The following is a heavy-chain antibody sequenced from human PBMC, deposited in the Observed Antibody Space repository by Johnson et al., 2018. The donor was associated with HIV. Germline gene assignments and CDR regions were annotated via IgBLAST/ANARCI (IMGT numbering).Heavy chain of an antibody. CDR2: INSDGSNT. V-gene: IGHV3-74*03. CDR3: ARASALDI. J-gene: IGHJ3*02. CDR1: GFTFSSYW. Sequence: VQLVESGGGLVKPGGSLRLSCAASGFTFSSYWMHWVRQAPGKGLVWVSRINSDGSNTKYADSVKGRFTISRDNAKNTLYLQMGSLRPEDMAVYYCARASALDIWGQGTMVTVSS.